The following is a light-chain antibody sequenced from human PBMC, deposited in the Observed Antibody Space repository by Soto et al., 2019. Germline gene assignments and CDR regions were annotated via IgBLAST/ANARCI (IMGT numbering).Light chain of an antibody. CDR1: QGIRSA. J-gene: IGKJ1*01. CDR2: SAS. Sequence: DIQMTQSPSSLSASVGDRVTITCRASQGIRSALGWYQQKPGKAPKRLIYSASSLQSGVPSRFSGSESGTEFTLTISSLQPEDFATYYCLQYNGYPRTFGQGTKVDIK. V-gene: IGKV1-17*01. CDR3: LQYNGYPRT.